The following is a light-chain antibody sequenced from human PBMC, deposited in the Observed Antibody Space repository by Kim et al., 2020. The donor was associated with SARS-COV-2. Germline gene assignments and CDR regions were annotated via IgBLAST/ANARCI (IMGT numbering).Light chain of an antibody. J-gene: IGLJ1*01. V-gene: IGLV3-21*04. CDR3: LVWDGTSDHYV. CDR1: NIGSKS. Sequence: SYELTQPPSVSVAPGKTARITCGGNNIGSKSVHWYQQKPGQAPVLVIYYDSDRPSGIHERFSGSNSGNTATLTISRVEAGDEADYYCLVWDGTSDHYVFG. CDR2: YDS.